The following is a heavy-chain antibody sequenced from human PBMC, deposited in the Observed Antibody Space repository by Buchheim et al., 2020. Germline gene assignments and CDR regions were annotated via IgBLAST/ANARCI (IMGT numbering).Heavy chain of an antibody. D-gene: IGHD1-7*01. V-gene: IGHV3-23*01. CDR2: IGGSGTTT. CDR1: HFIFRNYA. Sequence: EVQLLESGGGWEQPGGSLRLSCAASHFIFRNYAMSWVRQAPGKGLEWVSSIGGSGTTTWYADSVKGRFTISRDNSKNTVYLQVNSLRAEDTAVYYCAKSITGSTWAYDYWGQG. J-gene: IGHJ4*02. CDR3: AKSITGSTWAYDY.